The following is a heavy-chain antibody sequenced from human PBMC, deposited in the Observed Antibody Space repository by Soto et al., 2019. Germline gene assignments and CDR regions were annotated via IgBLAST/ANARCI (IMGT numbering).Heavy chain of an antibody. CDR2: IYPGDSDA. J-gene: IGHJ5*02. V-gene: IGHV5-51*01. D-gene: IGHD2-21*02. CDR1: GYSFSSHW. Sequence: GESLKISCKGSGYSFSSHWIGWMRQMPGKGLEWMGIIYPGDSDARYSPSFQGRGTISADKSISTAFLQWSSLKASDSAIYFCSRRSGSKYCCAGRYLEHWGQGTLVTVSS. CDR3: SRRSGSKYCCAGRYLEH.